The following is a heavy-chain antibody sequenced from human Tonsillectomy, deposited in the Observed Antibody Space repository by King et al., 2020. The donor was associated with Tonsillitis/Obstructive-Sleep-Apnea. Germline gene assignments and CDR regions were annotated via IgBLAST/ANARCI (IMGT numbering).Heavy chain of an antibody. Sequence: DVQLVESGGGLVQPGGSLRLSCAASGFTFSSYAMSWVRQAPGKGLEWVSAISGSGGSTYYADSVKGRFTISRDNSKNTLYLQMNSLRAEDTAVYYCAKDQGIVVVPAAMFDYWGQGTLVTVSS. J-gene: IGHJ4*02. CDR1: GFTFSSYA. CDR2: ISGSGGST. CDR3: AKDQGIVVVPAAMFDY. V-gene: IGHV3-23*04. D-gene: IGHD2-2*01.